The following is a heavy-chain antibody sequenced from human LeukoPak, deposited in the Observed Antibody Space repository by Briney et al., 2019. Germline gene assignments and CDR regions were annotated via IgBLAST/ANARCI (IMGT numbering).Heavy chain of an antibody. V-gene: IGHV4-34*01. J-gene: IGHJ3*02. CDR3: ARDEAHPNTYYYGSGSYYARLDI. D-gene: IGHD3-10*01. CDR2: INHSGST. Sequence: PSETLSLTCAVYGGSFSGYYWSWIRQPPGKGLEWIGEINHSGSTNYNPSLKSRVTISVDTSKNQFSLKLSSVTAAVTAVYYCARDEAHPNTYYYGSGSYYARLDIWGQGTMVTVSS. CDR1: GGSFSGYY.